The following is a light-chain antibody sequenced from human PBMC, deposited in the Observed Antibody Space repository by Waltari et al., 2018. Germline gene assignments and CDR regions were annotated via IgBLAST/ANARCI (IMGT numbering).Light chain of an antibody. CDR2: GAS. V-gene: IGKV1-39*01. CDR3: QQSLKTPIT. J-gene: IGKJ5*01. CDR1: QNIRAY. Sequence: DIEMTQSPSSLSASVGDRATMTCRASQNIRAYLNWYQPKPGKAPKVLIYGASNLQSGVPSRFSGSGSGTDFSLTISSLQPEDFATYYCQQSLKTPITFGQGTRLQIK.